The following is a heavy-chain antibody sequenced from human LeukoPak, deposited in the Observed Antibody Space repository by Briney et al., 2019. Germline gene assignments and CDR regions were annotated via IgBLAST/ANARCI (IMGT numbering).Heavy chain of an antibody. Sequence: SETLSLTCTVSGGSISGYYWTWIRQPPGKGLEWIAYISDIGSINYNPSLKSRVTISLDTSKNQFSLKLSSVTAADTAVYYCAGHHPRNTVDFWGQGTLVTVSS. J-gene: IGHJ4*02. CDR3: AGHHPRNTVDF. CDR1: GGSISGYY. D-gene: IGHD2/OR15-2a*01. CDR2: ISDIGSI. V-gene: IGHV4-59*08.